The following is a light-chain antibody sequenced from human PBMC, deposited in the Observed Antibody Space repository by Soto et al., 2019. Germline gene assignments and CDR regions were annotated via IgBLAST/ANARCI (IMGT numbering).Light chain of an antibody. CDR2: KVS. V-gene: IGKV2-30*02. CDR1: QSLVHSDGKTY. Sequence: DVVMTQSPLSLPVTLGQPASISCRSSQSLVHSDGKTYLNWFQQRPGQSPRRLIYKVSNRDSGVPDRFSGSGSGTDFTLKISRVEAEDVGVYYCMQGTHWPPYTFGQGTNLEIK. CDR3: MQGTHWPPYT. J-gene: IGKJ2*01.